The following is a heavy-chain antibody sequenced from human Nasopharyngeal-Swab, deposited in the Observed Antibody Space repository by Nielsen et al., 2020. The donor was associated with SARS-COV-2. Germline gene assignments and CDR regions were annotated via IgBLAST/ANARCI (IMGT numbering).Heavy chain of an antibody. CDR2: ISSSSSYI. CDR1: GFTFSSYS. J-gene: IGHJ4*02. D-gene: IGHD1-1*01. CDR3: ARASRGTSTRTFDY. Sequence: GGSLRLSCAASGFTFSSYSMNWVRQAPGKGLEWVSSISSSSSYIYYADSVKGRFTISRDNAKNLLYLQMNSLRAEDTAVYYCARASRGTSTRTFDYWGQGTLVTVSS. V-gene: IGHV3-21*01.